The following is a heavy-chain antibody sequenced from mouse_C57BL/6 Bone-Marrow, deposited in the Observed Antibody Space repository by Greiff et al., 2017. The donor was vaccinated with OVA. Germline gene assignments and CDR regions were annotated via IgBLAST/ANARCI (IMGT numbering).Heavy chain of an antibody. J-gene: IGHJ2*01. CDR3: ARNDYDRDYSDY. D-gene: IGHD2-4*01. V-gene: IGHV1-81*01. Sequence: QVQLKQSGAELARPGASVKLSCKASGYTFTSYGISWVKQRTGQGLEWIGEIYPRSGNTYYNEKFKGKATMTADKSSSTAYMELRSLTSEDSAVYFCARNDYDRDYSDYWGQGTTLTVSS. CDR1: GYTFTSYG. CDR2: IYPRSGNT.